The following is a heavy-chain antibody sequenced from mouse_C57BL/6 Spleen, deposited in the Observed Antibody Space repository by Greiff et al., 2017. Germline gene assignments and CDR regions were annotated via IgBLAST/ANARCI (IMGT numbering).Heavy chain of an antibody. CDR2: FHPCNDDT. D-gene: IGHD3-2*02. Sequence: VKLVESGAELVKPGASVKMSCKASGYTFTTYPIEWMKQNHGKSLEWFGNFHPCNDDTKYNEKFKGKATLTVEKSSSTVYLELSRLTSDDSAVYYGARSEAAQRYFDVWGTGTTVTVSS. V-gene: IGHV1-47*01. CDR1: GYTFTTYP. CDR3: ARSEAAQRYFDV. J-gene: IGHJ1*03.